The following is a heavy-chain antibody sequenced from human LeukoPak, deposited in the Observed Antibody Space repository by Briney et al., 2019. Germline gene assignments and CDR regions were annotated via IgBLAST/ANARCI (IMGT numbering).Heavy chain of an antibody. D-gene: IGHD3-3*01. Sequence: SETLSLTCTVSGGSISSSSYYWGWIRQPPGKGLEWIGSMYYSGSTYYNPSLKSRVTISVDTSNNQFSLKLSSVSAADTAVYYCARLSYYDYWGGYYMGFDYWGQGTLVTVSS. CDR1: GGSISSSSYY. J-gene: IGHJ4*02. V-gene: IGHV4-39*01. CDR2: MYYSGST. CDR3: ARLSYYDYWGGYYMGFDY.